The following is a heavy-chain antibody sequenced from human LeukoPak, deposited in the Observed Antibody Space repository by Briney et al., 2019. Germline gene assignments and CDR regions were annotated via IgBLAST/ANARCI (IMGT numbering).Heavy chain of an antibody. V-gene: IGHV3-33*01. CDR2: IWYDGSNK. CDR1: GFTFSSYG. J-gene: IGHJ3*02. Sequence: GGSLRLSCAASGFTFSSYGMHWVRQAPGKGLEWVAVIWYDGSNKYYADSVKGRFTISRDNSKNTLYLQMNSLRAEDTAVYYCAREGGYYDSSSAFDIWGQGTIVTVSS. CDR3: AREGGYYDSSSAFDI. D-gene: IGHD3-22*01.